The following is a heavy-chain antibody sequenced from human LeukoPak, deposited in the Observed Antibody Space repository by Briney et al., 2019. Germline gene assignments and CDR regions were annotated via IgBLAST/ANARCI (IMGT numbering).Heavy chain of an antibody. CDR3: ARDPTYYYDSSGQPTPHFFDY. V-gene: IGHV1-18*01. CDR2: ISAYNGNT. CDR1: GYTFTSYG. J-gene: IGHJ4*02. D-gene: IGHD3-22*01. Sequence: ASVKVSCKASGYTFTSYGISWVRQAPGQGLEWMGRISAYNGNTNYAQKLQGRVTMTTDTSTSTAYMELRSLRSDDTAVYYCARDPTYYYDSSGQPTPHFFDYWGQGTLVTVSS.